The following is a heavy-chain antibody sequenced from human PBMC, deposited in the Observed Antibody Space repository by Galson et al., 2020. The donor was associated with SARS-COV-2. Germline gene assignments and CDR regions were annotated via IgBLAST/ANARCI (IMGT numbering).Heavy chain of an antibody. J-gene: IGHJ5*02. V-gene: IGHV1-24*01. CDR3: ATAPVVPDSSNWFDP. CDR2: FDPEDGET. CDR1: GYTLTELS. Sequence: ASVKVSCKVSGYTLTELSMHWVRQAPGKGLEWMGGFDPEDGETIYAQKFQGRVTMTEDTSTDTAYMELSSLRSEDTAVYYCATAPVVPDSSNWFDPWGQGTLVTVSS. D-gene: IGHD2-2*01.